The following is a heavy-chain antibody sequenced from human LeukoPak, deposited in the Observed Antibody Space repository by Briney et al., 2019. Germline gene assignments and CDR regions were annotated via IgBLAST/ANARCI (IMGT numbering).Heavy chain of an antibody. Sequence: ASVKVSCKASGYTFTSYGISWVRQAPGQGLEWMGWISTYNGNTNYAQKLQGRVTMTTDTSTSTAYMELRSLRPDDTAVYYCARDNALRETAWGFDPWGQGTLVTVSS. CDR1: GYTFTSYG. CDR2: ISTYNGNT. V-gene: IGHV1-18*01. CDR3: ARDNALRETAWGFDP. D-gene: IGHD2-21*02. J-gene: IGHJ5*02.